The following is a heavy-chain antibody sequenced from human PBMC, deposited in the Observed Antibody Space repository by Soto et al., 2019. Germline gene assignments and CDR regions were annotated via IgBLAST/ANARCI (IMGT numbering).Heavy chain of an antibody. CDR3: ARDLCVGSCYCDY. CDR1: GFTFSSYA. J-gene: IGHJ4*02. V-gene: IGHV3-64*01. D-gene: IGHD2-15*01. Sequence: EVQLVESGGGLVQPGGSLRLSCAASGFTFSSYAMHWVRQAPGKGLEYVSAISSNGGSTYYANSVKGRFTISRDSSKNTLYLEMCSRRAEDMAVYYCARDLCVGSCYCDYCGQGTLVTVSS. CDR2: ISSNGGST.